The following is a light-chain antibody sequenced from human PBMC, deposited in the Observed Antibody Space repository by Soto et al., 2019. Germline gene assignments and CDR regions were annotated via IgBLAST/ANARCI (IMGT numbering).Light chain of an antibody. CDR2: EVS. Sequence: QSALTQPASVSGSPGQSITISCTGSSSDVGGFPYVSWYQQHSGKAPKLMIYEVSNRPSGVSNRFSGSRSGNTASLTISGLQAEDEADYYCSSYTSTSTLVFGGGTKVTVL. CDR3: SSYTSTSTLV. CDR1: SSDVGGFPY. J-gene: IGLJ2*01. V-gene: IGLV2-14*01.